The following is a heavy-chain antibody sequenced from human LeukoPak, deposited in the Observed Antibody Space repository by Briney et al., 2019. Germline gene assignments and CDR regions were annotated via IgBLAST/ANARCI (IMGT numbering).Heavy chain of an antibody. D-gene: IGHD6-19*01. CDR1: GLTISNFA. CDR3: ARGSY. V-gene: IGHV3-23*01. J-gene: IGHJ4*02. Sequence: GGSLRLSCAVSGLTISNFAMSWVRQAPGKGLEWVSGIRGSGNITYYADSVKGRFTISRDNSKNTLYLQMNSLRADDTGIYYCARGSYLGSGILVTVSS. CDR2: IRGSGNIT.